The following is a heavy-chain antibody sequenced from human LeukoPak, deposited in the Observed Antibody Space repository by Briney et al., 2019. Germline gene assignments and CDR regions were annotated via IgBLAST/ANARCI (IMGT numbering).Heavy chain of an antibody. D-gene: IGHD3-9*01. J-gene: IGHJ4*02. Sequence: SETLSLTCAVYGGSFSGYYWSWIRQPPGKGLEWIGEINHSGSTNYNPSLKSRVTISVDTSKNQFSLKLSSVTAADTAVYYCARAGRYFDWLGESYYFDYWGQGTLVTVSS. CDR3: ARAGRYFDWLGESYYFDY. V-gene: IGHV4-34*01. CDR2: INHSGST. CDR1: GGSFSGYY.